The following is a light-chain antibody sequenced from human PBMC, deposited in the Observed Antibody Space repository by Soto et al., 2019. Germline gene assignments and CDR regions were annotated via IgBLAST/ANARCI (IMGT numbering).Light chain of an antibody. CDR2: DAS. V-gene: IGKV3-20*01. Sequence: EIVLTQSPGTLSMSPGERATLSCRASQSVSSSYLAWYQQKPGQAPRLLIYDASSRATGIPDRFSGSGSGTAFTLIISRLEPEDFAIYYCQQYGSSPRTFGGGTKVEIK. CDR3: QQYGSSPRT. J-gene: IGKJ4*01. CDR1: QSVSSSY.